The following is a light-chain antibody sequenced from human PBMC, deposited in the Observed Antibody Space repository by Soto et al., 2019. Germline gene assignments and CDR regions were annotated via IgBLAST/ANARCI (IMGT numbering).Light chain of an antibody. CDR1: GSNIGSNT. CDR3: ATWDDSLNGGV. Sequence: QSVLTQPPSASGTPGQRVTISCSGSGSNIGSNTVNWYQQLPGTAPHLLIYNDNQRPSGVPARFSASKSGTSASLAISVLQSEDEADYYCATWDDSLNGGVFGGGTKVTVL. J-gene: IGLJ3*02. V-gene: IGLV1-44*01. CDR2: NDN.